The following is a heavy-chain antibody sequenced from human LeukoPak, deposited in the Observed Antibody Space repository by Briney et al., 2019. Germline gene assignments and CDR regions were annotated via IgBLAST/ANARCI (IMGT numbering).Heavy chain of an antibody. CDR2: INHSGST. V-gene: IGHV4-34*01. Sequence: PSETLSLTCAVYGGSFSDYYWTWIRQPPEKGLEWIGEINHSGSTNYNPSLKSRVTISVDTSKNQFSLRLSSVTAADTAVYYCARQGGYDFAAPDYWGQGTLVTVSS. J-gene: IGHJ4*02. CDR1: GGSFSDYY. CDR3: ARQGGYDFAAPDY. D-gene: IGHD5-12*01.